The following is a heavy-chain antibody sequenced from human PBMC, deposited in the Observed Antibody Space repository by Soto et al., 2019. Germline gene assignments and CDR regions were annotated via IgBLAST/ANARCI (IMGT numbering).Heavy chain of an antibody. J-gene: IGHJ4*02. Sequence: SVKVSCKASGGTFSSYAISWVRQAPGQGLEWMGGIIPIFGTANYAQKFQGRVTITADESTSTAYMELSSLRSEDTAVYCCARAGQQLVLGLAPNFDYWGQGTLVTLSS. D-gene: IGHD6-13*01. V-gene: IGHV1-69*13. CDR2: IIPIFGTA. CDR3: ARAGQQLVLGLAPNFDY. CDR1: GGTFSSYA.